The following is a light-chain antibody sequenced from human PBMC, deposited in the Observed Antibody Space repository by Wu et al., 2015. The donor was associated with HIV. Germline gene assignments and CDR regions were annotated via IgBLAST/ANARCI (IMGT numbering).Light chain of an antibody. CDR3: QQRSDWPLD. Sequence: EIVLTQSPATLSLSPGERATLSCRASQNVDDFVAWYQHKPGQPPRLLIFDASNRATGVPARFTGSGSGTDFTLTITSLEPEDFALYYCQQRSDWPLDFGGGTKIEIK. CDR1: QNVDDF. J-gene: IGKJ4*01. CDR2: DAS. V-gene: IGKV3-11*01.